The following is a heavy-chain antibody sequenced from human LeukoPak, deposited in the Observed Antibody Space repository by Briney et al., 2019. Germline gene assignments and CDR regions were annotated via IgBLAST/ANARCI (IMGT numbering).Heavy chain of an antibody. V-gene: IGHV3-33*01. Sequence: GASLKISCDSSGFTFSRFGMHWVRQAPGKGLEWVAVIWYDGSNQDYADSVKGRFTISRDNSKNTLYLQVSSLRAENTAVYYCARDRWYDGSGYIAAFDYWGQGTLVTVS. J-gene: IGHJ4*02. CDR1: GFTFSRFG. CDR2: IWYDGSNQ. D-gene: IGHD3-22*01. CDR3: ARDRWYDGSGYIAAFDY.